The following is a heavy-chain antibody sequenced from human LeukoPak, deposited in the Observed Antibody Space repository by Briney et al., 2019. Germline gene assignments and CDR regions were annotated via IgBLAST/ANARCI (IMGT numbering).Heavy chain of an antibody. D-gene: IGHD1-1*01. J-gene: IGHJ4*02. CDR2: ISGSGDDT. CDR3: AKDRQRGS. V-gene: IGHV3-23*01. Sequence: GGSLRLSCAASGFTFRSHVMNWVRQAPGKGLEWVSTISGSGDDTWYADPVKGRFTISRDNSKNTLYLQMNSLRAEDTAVYYCAKDRQRGSWGQGTLITVSS. CDR1: GFTFRSHV.